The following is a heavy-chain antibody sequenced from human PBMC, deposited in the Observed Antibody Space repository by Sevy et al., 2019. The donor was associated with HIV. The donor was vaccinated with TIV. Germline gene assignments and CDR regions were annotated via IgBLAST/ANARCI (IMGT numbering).Heavy chain of an antibody. CDR2: ISYDGSNK. D-gene: IGHD5-12*01. CDR1: GFTFSSYA. CDR3: AGDPGGYSGYDYDYYYGMDV. V-gene: IGHV3-30-3*01. J-gene: IGHJ6*02. Sequence: GGSLRLSCAASGFTFSSYAMHWVRQAPGKGLEWVAVISYDGSNKYYADSVKGRFTISRDNSKNTLYLQMNSLRAEDTAVYYCAGDPGGYSGYDYDYYYGMDVWGQGTTVTVSS.